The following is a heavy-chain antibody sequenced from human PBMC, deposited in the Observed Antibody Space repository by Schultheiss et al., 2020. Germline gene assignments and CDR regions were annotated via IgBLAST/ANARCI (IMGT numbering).Heavy chain of an antibody. CDR1: GGSFSGYY. Sequence: SETLSLTCAVYGGSFSGYYWSWIRQPPGKGLEWIGEIYHSGSTNYNPSLKSRVTISVDTSKNQFSLKLSSVTAADTAVYYCARTGTTIGYFDYWGQGTLVTVSS. CDR2: IYHSGST. J-gene: IGHJ4*02. CDR3: ARTGTTIGYFDY. V-gene: IGHV4-34*01. D-gene: IGHD1-7*01.